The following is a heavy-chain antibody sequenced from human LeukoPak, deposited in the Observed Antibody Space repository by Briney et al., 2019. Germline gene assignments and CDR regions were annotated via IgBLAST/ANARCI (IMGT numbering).Heavy chain of an antibody. CDR3: ARDNPNSYYMDV. D-gene: IGHD1-14*01. Sequence: SETLSLTCAVYGGSFSGYYWSWIRQPPGKGLEWIGEINHSGSTNYNPSLKSRVTISVDTSKNQFSLKLSSVTAADTAVYYCARDNPNSYYMDVWGKGTTVTVSS. J-gene: IGHJ6*03. V-gene: IGHV4-34*01. CDR2: INHSGST. CDR1: GGSFSGYY.